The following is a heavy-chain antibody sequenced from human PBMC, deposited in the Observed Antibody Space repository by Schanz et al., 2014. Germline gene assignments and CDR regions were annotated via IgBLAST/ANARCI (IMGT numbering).Heavy chain of an antibody. V-gene: IGHV3-66*01. J-gene: IGHJ4*02. CDR3: ARDNRYYLFDY. CDR2: IFTDGRT. Sequence: EVQLVESGGGLVQPGGSLRLSCAASGFTFSSYAMSWVRQAPGKGLEWVSIIFTDGRTYYADSVKGRFTISRDISKNTLYLQMGSLRAEDTAVYFCARDNRYYLFDYWGQGALVTVSS. CDR1: GFTFSSYA. D-gene: IGHD3-16*02.